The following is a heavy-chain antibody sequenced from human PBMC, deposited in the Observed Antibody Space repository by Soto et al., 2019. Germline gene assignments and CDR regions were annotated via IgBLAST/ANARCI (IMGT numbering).Heavy chain of an antibody. CDR1: GFTFGSYG. V-gene: IGHV3-33*01. D-gene: IGHD1-26*01. CDR2: IWYDGSNK. J-gene: IGHJ4*02. Sequence: PGGSLRLAWVSAGFTFGSYGMGWVRQAAGEGLEWVAVIWYDGSNKYYADSVKGRFTISRDNSKNTLYLQMNSLRAEDTAVYYCARDPRGYSGSSYYFDYWGQGT. CDR3: ARDPRGYSGSSYYFDY.